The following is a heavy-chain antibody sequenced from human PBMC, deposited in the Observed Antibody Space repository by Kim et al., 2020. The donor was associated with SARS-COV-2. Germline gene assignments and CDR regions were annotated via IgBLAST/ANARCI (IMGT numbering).Heavy chain of an antibody. J-gene: IGHJ6*02. D-gene: IGHD2-8*01. CDR1: GYTFTSYA. CDR2: INTNTGNP. Sequence: ASVKVSCKASGYTFTSYAMNWVRQAPGQGLEWMGWINTNTGNPTYAQGFTGRFVFSLDTSVSTAYLQISSLKAEDTAVYYCARDLSYPGMLSLADYYYYYGMDVWGQGTTVTVSS. V-gene: IGHV7-4-1*02. CDR3: ARDLSYPGMLSLADYYYYYGMDV.